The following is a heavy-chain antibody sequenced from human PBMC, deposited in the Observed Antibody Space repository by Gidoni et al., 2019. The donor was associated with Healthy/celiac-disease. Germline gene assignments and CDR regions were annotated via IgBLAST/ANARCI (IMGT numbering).Heavy chain of an antibody. J-gene: IGHJ6*02. CDR2: LYWDDDK. CDR3: AHSQRGSGSYYNHYYYGMDV. Sequence: QITLTESGPKLVKPTQTLTLTCTFSGFSLSTSGVRVGWIRQPPGKALEWLALLYWDDDKRYSPSLKSMLSITKDTTKNQVVLTMTNMDPVDTATYYWAHSQRGSGSYYNHYYYGMDVWGQGTTVTVSS. V-gene: IGHV2-5*02. D-gene: IGHD3-10*01. CDR1: GFSLSTSGVR.